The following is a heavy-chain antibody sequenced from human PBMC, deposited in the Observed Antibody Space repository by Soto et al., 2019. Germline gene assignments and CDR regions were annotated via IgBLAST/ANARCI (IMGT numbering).Heavy chain of an antibody. CDR2: INAGNGNT. D-gene: IGHD6-6*01. CDR3: ARRRQSIADRPDTPRMDV. CDR1: GYTFTSYA. Sequence: QVQLVQSGAEVKKPGASVKVSCKASGYTFTSYAMHWVRQAPGQRLEWMGWINAGNGNTKYSQKFQGRVTITRDTSASTAYMELSSLRSEDTAVYYCARRRQSIADRPDTPRMDVWGQGTTVTVSS. J-gene: IGHJ6*02. V-gene: IGHV1-3*01.